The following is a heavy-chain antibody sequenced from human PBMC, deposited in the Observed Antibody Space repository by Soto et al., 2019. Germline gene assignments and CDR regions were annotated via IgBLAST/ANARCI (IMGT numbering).Heavy chain of an antibody. V-gene: IGHV1-18*01. CDR2: ISAYNSNT. CDR3: SIRYSSGWVPW. Sequence: ASVKVSCKASGYTFTSYGISWVRQAPGQGLEWMGRISAYNSNTNYAQKLQGRVTMTSDTSTSTVYMELRSLRFDDTSLYYCSIRYSSGWVPWWGQGTLVTVSS. CDR1: GYTFTSYG. D-gene: IGHD6-19*01. J-gene: IGHJ4*02.